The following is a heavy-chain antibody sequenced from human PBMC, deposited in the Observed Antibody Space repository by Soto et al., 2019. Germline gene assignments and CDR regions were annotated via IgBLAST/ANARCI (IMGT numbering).Heavy chain of an antibody. CDR2: ISYDGSNK. CDR1: GFTFSSYG. D-gene: IGHD2-15*01. Sequence: QEQLVESGGGVVQPGRSLRLSCAASGFTFSSYGMHWVRQAPGKGLEWVAVISYDGSNKYYADSVKGRFTISRDNSKNTLYPQMNSLRAEDTAVYYCAKETYSGPLDYWGQGTLVTVSS. J-gene: IGHJ4*02. CDR3: AKETYSGPLDY. V-gene: IGHV3-30*18.